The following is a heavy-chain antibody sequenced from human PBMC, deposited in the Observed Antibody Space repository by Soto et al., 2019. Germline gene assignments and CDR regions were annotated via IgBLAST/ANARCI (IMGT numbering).Heavy chain of an antibody. CDR2: IDSDGSST. D-gene: IGHD3-22*01. Sequence: PGGSLRLSCAASGFTFSDYWMNWVRQAPGKGLVWVSRIDSDGSSTSYADSVKGRFTISRDNAKNTLYLQMNSLKTEDTAVYYCTTGRSSGYWDYFDYWGQGTLVTVSS. CDR3: TTGRSSGYWDYFDY. V-gene: IGHV3-74*01. J-gene: IGHJ4*02. CDR1: GFTFSDYW.